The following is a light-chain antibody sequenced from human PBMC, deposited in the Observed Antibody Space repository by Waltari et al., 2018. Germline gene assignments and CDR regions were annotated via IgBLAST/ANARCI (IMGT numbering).Light chain of an antibody. CDR1: SSDVGRYTL. Sequence: QSALTQPASVSGSPGQSVTISCTGTSSDVGRYTLVSLYQHHPGKAPKLMIYEANKRPSGVSNRFSGSKSGITASLTISGLQAEDEADYYCCSYAGTITPYVFGSGTKVTVL. J-gene: IGLJ1*01. CDR3: CSYAGTITPYV. CDR2: EAN. V-gene: IGLV2-23*01.